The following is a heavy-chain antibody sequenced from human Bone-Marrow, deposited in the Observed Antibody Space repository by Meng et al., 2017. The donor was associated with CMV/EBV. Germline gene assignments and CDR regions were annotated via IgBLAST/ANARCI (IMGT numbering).Heavy chain of an antibody. Sequence: ASVKVSCKASGYTFIGYYIHWVRQAPGQGLEWKGWINPNSGDTNYAQRFQGRVTMTRDTSTSTAYRELCSLRSEDTAVYYCARSIGGRYDGMDVWGQGTTVTVSS. CDR1: GYTFIGYY. CDR2: INPNSGDT. CDR3: ARSIGGRYDGMDV. J-gene: IGHJ6*02. V-gene: IGHV1-2*02.